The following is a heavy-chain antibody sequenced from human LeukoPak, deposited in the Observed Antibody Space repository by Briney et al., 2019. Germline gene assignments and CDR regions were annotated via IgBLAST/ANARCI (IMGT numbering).Heavy chain of an antibody. CDR1: GGTFSSYA. V-gene: IGHV1-69*04. D-gene: IGHD2-2*01. Sequence: SVKVSCKASGGTFSSYAISWVRQAPGQGLGWMGRIIPIFGIANYAQKFQGRVTITADKSMSTAYMELSSLRSEDTAVYYCARVDAGYCSSTSSPPVYWGQGTLVTVSS. CDR2: IIPIFGIA. J-gene: IGHJ4*02. CDR3: ARVDAGYCSSTSSPPVY.